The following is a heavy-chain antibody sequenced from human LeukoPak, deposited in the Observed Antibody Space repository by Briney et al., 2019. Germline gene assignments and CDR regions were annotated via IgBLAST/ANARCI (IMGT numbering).Heavy chain of an antibody. D-gene: IGHD6-19*01. J-gene: IGHJ4*01. CDR2: VTWNSVPI. CDR1: GFTFSSYA. CDR3: AKNRSGWYYFDY. Sequence: GGSLRLSCAASGFTFSSYAMNWVRQAPGKGLEWVSGVTWNSVPIGYADSVKGRFTISRDSSKNSVYLQMNSLTLEDTAFYYCAKNRSGWYYFDYWGHGTLVTVSS. V-gene: IGHV3-9*01.